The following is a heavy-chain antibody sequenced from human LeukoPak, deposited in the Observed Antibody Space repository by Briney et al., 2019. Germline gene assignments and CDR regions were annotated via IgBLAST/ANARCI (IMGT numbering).Heavy chain of an antibody. J-gene: IGHJ4*02. CDR2: IRYDGSNK. CDR3: AKGRDGKDLLLWFGELDY. D-gene: IGHD3-10*01. CDR1: GFTFSSYG. V-gene: IGHV3-30*02. Sequence: GGSLRLSCAASGFTFSSYGMHWVRQAPGKGLEWVAFIRYDGSNKYYADSVKGRFTISRDNSKNTLYLQMNSLRAEDTALYYCAKGRDGKDLLLWFGELDYWGQGTLVTVSS.